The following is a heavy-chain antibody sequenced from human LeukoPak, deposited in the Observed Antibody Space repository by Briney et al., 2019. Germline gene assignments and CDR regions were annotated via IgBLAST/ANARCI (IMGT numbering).Heavy chain of an antibody. CDR1: GFTFSSYS. D-gene: IGHD3-10*01. Sequence: PGGPLRLSCAASGFTFSSYSMNWVRQAPGKGLEWVSYISSSSSTIYYADSVKGRFTISRDNAKNSLYLQMNSLRAEDTAVYYCATTRRNMVRGVITSFDYWGQGTLVTVSS. V-gene: IGHV3-48*04. CDR2: ISSSSSTI. CDR3: ATTRRNMVRGVITSFDY. J-gene: IGHJ4*02.